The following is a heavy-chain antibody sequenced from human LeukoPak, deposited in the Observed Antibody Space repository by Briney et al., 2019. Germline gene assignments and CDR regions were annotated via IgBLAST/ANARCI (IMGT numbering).Heavy chain of an antibody. D-gene: IGHD3-22*01. CDR3: ARGAAYYYDSSGYYDVDY. Sequence: MSGGSLRLSCAASGFTFSSYSMNWVRQAPGKGLEWVSSISSSSSYIYYADSVKGRFTISRDNAKNSLYLQMNSLRAEDTAVYYCARGAAYYYDSSGYYDVDYWGQGTLVTVSS. CDR1: GFTFSSYS. CDR2: ISSSSSYI. J-gene: IGHJ4*02. V-gene: IGHV3-21*01.